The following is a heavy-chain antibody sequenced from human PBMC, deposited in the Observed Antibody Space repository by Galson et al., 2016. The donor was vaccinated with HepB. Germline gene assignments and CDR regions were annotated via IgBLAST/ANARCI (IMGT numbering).Heavy chain of an antibody. Sequence: CAISGDSVSSENAAWNWIRQPPSRGLEWLGRTYYRSKWYNDYAPSVQSRISINRDTSKNQFSLHLKSVTPEDTAVYYCARVHGSGTFNYYYYGMDVWGQGTTVTV. J-gene: IGHJ6*02. CDR1: GDSVSSENAA. V-gene: IGHV6-1*01. D-gene: IGHD3-10*01. CDR2: TYYRSKWYN. CDR3: ARVHGSGTFNYYYYGMDV.